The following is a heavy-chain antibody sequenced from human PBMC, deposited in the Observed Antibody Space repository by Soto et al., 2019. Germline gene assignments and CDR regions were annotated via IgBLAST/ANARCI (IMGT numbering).Heavy chain of an antibody. D-gene: IGHD1-1*01. J-gene: IGHJ4*02. CDR1: GYSFTSYW. Sequence: PRESLKISCKGSGYSFTSYWIGWVRQMPGKGLEWMGIIYPGDSDTRYSPSFQGQVTISADKSISTAYLQWSSLKASDTAMYYCASLKRWNDDSFDDWGQGTLVTVSS. CDR2: IYPGDSDT. CDR3: ASLKRWNDDSFDD. V-gene: IGHV5-51*01.